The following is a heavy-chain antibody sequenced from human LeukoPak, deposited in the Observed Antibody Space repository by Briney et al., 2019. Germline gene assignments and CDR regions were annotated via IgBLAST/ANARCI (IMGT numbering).Heavy chain of an antibody. Sequence: SETLSLTCAVYGGSFSGYYWSWIRQPPGKGLEWIGEINHSESTNYHPSLKSPVTISVDTSKNQFSLKLSSVTAADTAVYYCARSGKTDYDFWSGYYVPRYYYYYMDVWGKGTTVTVSS. D-gene: IGHD3-3*01. CDR1: GGSFSGYY. V-gene: IGHV4-34*01. CDR2: INHSEST. CDR3: ARSGKTDYDFWSGYYVPRYYYYYMDV. J-gene: IGHJ6*03.